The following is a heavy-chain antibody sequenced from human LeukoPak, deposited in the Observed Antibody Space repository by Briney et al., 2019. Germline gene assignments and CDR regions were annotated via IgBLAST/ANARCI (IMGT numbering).Heavy chain of an antibody. D-gene: IGHD3-22*01. J-gene: IGHJ5*02. Sequence: PSETLSLTCSVTGGSISSGDYYWSWIRQPPGKGLEWIGYIYDSGSTYYKPSLKSRITISVDTSKNQFSLKLSSVTAADTAVYYCARGNYYDSTGYSNWFDPWGQGTLVTVSS. CDR1: GGSISSGDYY. V-gene: IGHV4-30-4*01. CDR3: ARGNYYDSTGYSNWFDP. CDR2: IYDSGST.